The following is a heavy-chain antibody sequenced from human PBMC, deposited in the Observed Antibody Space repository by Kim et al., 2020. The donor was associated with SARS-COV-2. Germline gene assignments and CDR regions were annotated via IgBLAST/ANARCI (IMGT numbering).Heavy chain of an antibody. CDR2: INGGNGKT. CDR3: ARSRAVREFDY. V-gene: IGHV1-3*01. Sequence: ASVKVSCKASGYTFITYTIHWVRQAPGQGLEWMGWINGGNGKTRYEQNFQSRVTISRDTSATTAYMELRSLTSEDTAVYFCARSRAVREFDYWGQGTLITVSS. D-gene: IGHD3-10*02. J-gene: IGHJ4*01. CDR1: GYTFITYT.